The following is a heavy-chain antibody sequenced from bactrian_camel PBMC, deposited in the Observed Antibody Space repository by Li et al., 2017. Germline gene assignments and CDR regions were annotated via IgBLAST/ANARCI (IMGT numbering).Heavy chain of an antibody. CDR3: AAVLRTGGGYCYIGVQYNY. J-gene: IGHJ4*01. V-gene: IGHV3S1*01. D-gene: IGHD2*01. Sequence: HVQLVESGGGSVQAGGSLRLSCAASGQTDSSYCVGWFHQATDKERERVATIYTAGGSAYYANSVKGRFTISQDNAKNMVYLQMNSLKPEDTAMYYCAAVLRTGGGYCYIGVQYNYWGQGTQVTVS. CDR1: GQTDSSYC. CDR2: IYTAGGSA.